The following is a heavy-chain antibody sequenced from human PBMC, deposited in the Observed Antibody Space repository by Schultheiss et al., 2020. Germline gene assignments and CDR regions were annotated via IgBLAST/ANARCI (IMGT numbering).Heavy chain of an antibody. D-gene: IGHD3-10*01. J-gene: IGHJ3*02. CDR2: ISSSSSYI. Sequence: CGSLRLSCAASGFTFSSYSMNWVRQAPGKGLEWVSSISSSSSYIYYADSVKGRFTISRDNAKNSLYLQMNSLRAEDTAVYYCARVINDAFDIWGQGTMVTVSS. CDR1: GFTFSSYS. V-gene: IGHV3-21*01. CDR3: ARVINDAFDI.